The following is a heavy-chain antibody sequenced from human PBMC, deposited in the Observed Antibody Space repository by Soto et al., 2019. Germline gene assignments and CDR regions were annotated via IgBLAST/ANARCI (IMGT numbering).Heavy chain of an antibody. CDR2: IYWDDDK. CDR1: GFSLSTSGMG. Sequence: QITLKESGPTLVKPTQTLTLTCTFSGFSLSTSGMGVGWIRQPPGKALEWLALIYWDDDKRYSPSLKSRLTITKDTSKIQAVLTMTNMDPVDTATYYCVHSRCGGDCLQSYSAHYYYGMDVWGQGTTVTVSS. D-gene: IGHD2-21*02. J-gene: IGHJ6*02. V-gene: IGHV2-5*02. CDR3: VHSRCGGDCLQSYSAHYYYGMDV.